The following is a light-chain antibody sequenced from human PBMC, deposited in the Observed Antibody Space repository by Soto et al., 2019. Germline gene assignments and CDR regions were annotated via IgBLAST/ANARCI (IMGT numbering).Light chain of an antibody. CDR3: QQYNNSWT. Sequence: VVMTQSPATLSVSPCEIATLSCRASQSVSSNLAWYQQKPGQAPRLLIYGASTRATGIPARFSGSGSGTEFTLTISSLQSEDFAVYYCQQYNNSWTFGQGTKVDIK. CDR2: GAS. V-gene: IGKV3-15*01. CDR1: QSVSSN. J-gene: IGKJ1*01.